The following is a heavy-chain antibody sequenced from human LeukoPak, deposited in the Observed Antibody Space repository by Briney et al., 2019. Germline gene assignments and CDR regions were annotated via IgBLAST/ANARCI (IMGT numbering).Heavy chain of an antibody. D-gene: IGHD6-19*01. J-gene: IGHJ4*02. CDR3: ARDTRYSSGFDY. CDR2: IWYVGSNK. CDR1: GFTFSSYG. V-gene: IGHV3-33*01. Sequence: GGSLRLSCAASGFTFSSYGMHWVRQAPGKGLEWVAVIWYVGSNKYYADSVKGRFTISRDNSKNTLYLQMNSLRAEDTAVYYCARDTRYSSGFDYWGQGTLVTVSS.